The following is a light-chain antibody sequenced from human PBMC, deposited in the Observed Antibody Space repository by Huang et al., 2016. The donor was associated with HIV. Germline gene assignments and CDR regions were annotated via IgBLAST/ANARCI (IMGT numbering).Light chain of an antibody. J-gene: IGKJ4*01. V-gene: IGKV3-15*01. CDR2: GAS. CDR3: QQYNNWPPLT. CDR1: QSFNSN. Sequence: EIVMTQSPATLSVSPGERATLSCRASQSFNSNLAWYQQKPGQAPRLLIYGASTRATGIPARFSGSESGTEFTLTISSLQSEDFAVYYCQQYNNWPPLTFGGGTKVEIK.